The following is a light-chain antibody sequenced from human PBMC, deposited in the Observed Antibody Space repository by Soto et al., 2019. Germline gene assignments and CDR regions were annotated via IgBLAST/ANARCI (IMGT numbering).Light chain of an antibody. CDR2: NTS. J-gene: IGKJ4*01. CDR1: ENIRSSH. CDR3: QQYSQSVT. V-gene: IGKV3-20*01. Sequence: EIVLTQSPGTLSLSQGERATLSCRASENIRSSHLAWYQQKPGQAPRLLIYNTSRRQSGIPDRFSGSGSGKAFILTISRLEPEDSAGYYCQQYSQSVTFGGGTKVEMK.